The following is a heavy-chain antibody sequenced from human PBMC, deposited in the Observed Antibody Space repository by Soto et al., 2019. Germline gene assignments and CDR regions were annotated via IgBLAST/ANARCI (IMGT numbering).Heavy chain of an antibody. V-gene: IGHV4-39*01. CDR2: FSYSGNT. D-gene: IGHD2-15*01. CDR3: ARLQYWSGGANHDY. CDR1: GGSISSSTYY. Sequence: SETLSLTCTVAGGSISSSTYYWGWIRQPPGKGLEWIGSFSYSGNTYYNPSLKSRVTISVDTSRNQFSLKLRSVTAADTAVYYCARLQYWSGGANHDYWGQGTLVTVSS. J-gene: IGHJ4*02.